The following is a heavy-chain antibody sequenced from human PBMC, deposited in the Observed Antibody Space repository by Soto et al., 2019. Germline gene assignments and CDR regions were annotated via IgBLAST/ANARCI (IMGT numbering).Heavy chain of an antibody. Sequence: PSETISLTCTASGGSISSSSYYWAWIQQPPGKGLEWIGSIYYSGSTYYNPSLKSRVTISVDTSKNQFSLKLSSVTAADTAVYYCARLATTMVRRVIIGEENDYWGQGTLVTGSS. CDR2: IYYSGST. CDR1: GGSISSSSYY. J-gene: IGHJ4*02. V-gene: IGHV4-39*01. CDR3: ARLATTMVRRVIIGEENDY. D-gene: IGHD3-10*01.